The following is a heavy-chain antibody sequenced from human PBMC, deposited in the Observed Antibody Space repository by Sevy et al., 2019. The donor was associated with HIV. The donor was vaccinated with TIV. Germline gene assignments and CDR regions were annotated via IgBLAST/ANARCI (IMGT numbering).Heavy chain of an antibody. CDR2: ISGDGGSR. V-gene: IGHV3-23*01. CDR3: AKRKIGDSGSYKDPPWWYFDL. J-gene: IGHJ2*01. CDR1: GFTFSNYA. Sequence: GGSLRLSCAASGFTFSNYAMAWVRQAPGKGLEWVSVISGDGGSRYFADSVKGRCTIARDNSWNTGSLQMNSLRPAETAVDYCAKRKIGDSGSYKDPPWWYFDLWGRGTLVTVSS. D-gene: IGHD1-26*01.